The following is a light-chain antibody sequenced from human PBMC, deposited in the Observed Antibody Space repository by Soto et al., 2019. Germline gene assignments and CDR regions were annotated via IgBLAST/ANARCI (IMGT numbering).Light chain of an antibody. Sequence: QSALTQPASVSGSPGQSITISCTGTSSDVGGYNYVSWYQHHPGRAPKLMIYNAFDRPSGVSNLFSGSKSGNTASLTISGLQAEDEADYYCSSYRGSNTVVFGGGTKLTVL. V-gene: IGLV2-14*03. CDR3: SSYRGSNTVV. J-gene: IGLJ2*01. CDR1: SSDVGGYNY. CDR2: NAF.